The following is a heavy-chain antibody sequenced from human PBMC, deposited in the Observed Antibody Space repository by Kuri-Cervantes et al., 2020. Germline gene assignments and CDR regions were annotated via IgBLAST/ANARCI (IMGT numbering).Heavy chain of an antibody. D-gene: IGHD3-3*01. V-gene: IGHV1-18*01. CDR3: ARVLSEKSYYDFWSGYRDPFSYYYMDV. Sequence: ASVKVSCKASGYTFTSYGISWVRQAPGQGLEWMGWISAYNGNTNYAQRLQGRVTMTTDTSTSTAYMELGSLRSDDTAVYYCARVLSEKSYYDFWSGYRDPFSYYYMDVWGKGTTVTVSS. CDR1: GYTFTSYG. CDR2: ISAYNGNT. J-gene: IGHJ6*03.